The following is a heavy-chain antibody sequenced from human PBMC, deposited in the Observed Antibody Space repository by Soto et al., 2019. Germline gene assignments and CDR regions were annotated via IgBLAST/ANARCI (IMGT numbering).Heavy chain of an antibody. V-gene: IGHV3-30*18. D-gene: IGHD3-22*01. J-gene: IGHJ4*02. CDR2: ISYDGSNK. Sequence: GGSLRLSCAASGFTFSSYGIHWVRQAPGKGLEWVALISYDGSNKYYADSVKGRFTISRDNSKNTLYLQMNSLRAEDTAMYYCAKDAPYYYDSSGYYGPFDYWGQGTLVTVSS. CDR3: AKDAPYYYDSSGYYGPFDY. CDR1: GFTFSSYG.